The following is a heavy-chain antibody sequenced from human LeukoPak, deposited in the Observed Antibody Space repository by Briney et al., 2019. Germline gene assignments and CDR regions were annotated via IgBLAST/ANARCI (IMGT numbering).Heavy chain of an antibody. CDR2: INPSGGST. J-gene: IGHJ4*02. V-gene: IGHV1-46*01. Sequence: GASVKVSCKASGHTFSSYYMHWVRQAPGQGLEWMGIINPSGGSTSYAQKFQGRVTMTRDMSTSTVYMELSSLRSEDTAVYYCARGFLSVGSSWYSDLNYWGQGTLVTVSS. D-gene: IGHD6-13*01. CDR1: GHTFSSYY. CDR3: ARGFLSVGSSWYSDLNY.